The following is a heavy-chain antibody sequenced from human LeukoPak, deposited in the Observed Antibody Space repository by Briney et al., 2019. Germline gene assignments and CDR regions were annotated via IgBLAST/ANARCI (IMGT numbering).Heavy chain of an antibody. CDR3: ARMDYYDSSGYTGDY. V-gene: IGHV1-2*02. CDR2: INPNSGGT. J-gene: IGHJ4*02. Sequence: ASVKVSCKASGYTFTGYYMHWVRQAPGQGLEWMGWINPNSGGTNYAQKFQGRVTMTRDTSISTAYMELSRLRSDDTAVYYCARMDYYDSSGYTGDYWGQGTLVTVSS. CDR1: GYTFTGYY. D-gene: IGHD3-22*01.